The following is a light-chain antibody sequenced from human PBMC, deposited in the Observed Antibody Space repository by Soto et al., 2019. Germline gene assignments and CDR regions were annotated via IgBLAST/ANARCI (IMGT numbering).Light chain of an antibody. Sequence: DIQMTQSPSTLSASVGDRVTITCRASQSISNWLAWYQQRPGKAPKLLIYDASTLESWVPSRFSGSGSGTAFTLTISGLRPDDFATYCCQQYNTYSYTFGQGTKLEIK. CDR3: QQYNTYSYT. CDR1: QSISNW. V-gene: IGKV1-5*01. J-gene: IGKJ2*01. CDR2: DAS.